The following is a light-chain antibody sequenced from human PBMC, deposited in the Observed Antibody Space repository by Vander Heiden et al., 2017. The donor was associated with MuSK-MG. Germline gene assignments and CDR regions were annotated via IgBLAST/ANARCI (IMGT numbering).Light chain of an antibody. Sequence: QSALTQPASVSGSPGQSITLSCTGTSANVGEDYLVSWYQQHPGKAPKLIISEVVRRPLGVSDRFSGSRSGNTASLTISGRQAEDEADYYCCSYTDRGTWVFGGGTKLTVL. CDR3: CSYTDRGTWV. CDR1: SANVGEDYL. CDR2: EVV. V-gene: IGLV2-23*02. J-gene: IGLJ3*02.